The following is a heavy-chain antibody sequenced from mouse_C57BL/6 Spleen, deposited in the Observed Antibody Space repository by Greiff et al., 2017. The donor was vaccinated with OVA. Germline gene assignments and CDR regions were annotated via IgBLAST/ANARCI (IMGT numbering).Heavy chain of an antibody. J-gene: IGHJ2*01. V-gene: IGHV1-82*01. CDR2: IYPGDGDT. CDR1: GYAFSSSW. CDR3: ARGDDYDRGGGY. D-gene: IGHD2-4*01. Sequence: QVQLQQSGPELVKPGASVKISCKASGYAFSSSWMTWVKQRPGKGLEWIGRIYPGDGDTNYNGKFKGKATLTADKSSSTAYMQLSSLTSEDSAVYFCARGDDYDRGGGYWGQGTTLTVSS.